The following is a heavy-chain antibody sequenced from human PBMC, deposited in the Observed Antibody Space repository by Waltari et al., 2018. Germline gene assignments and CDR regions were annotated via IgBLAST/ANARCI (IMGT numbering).Heavy chain of an antibody. CDR3: ARARRQQLASDAFDI. V-gene: IGHV1-69*11. CDR1: GGTFSSYD. Sequence: QVQLVQSGAEVKKPGSSVKVSCKAPGGTFSSYDISWVRQAPGEGLEWMGGSTPILGTASYAQECQGRVTVTADESTSRAYMVLSSLGSEDTAVYYCARARRQQLASDAFDIWGQGTMVTVSS. D-gene: IGHD6-13*01. J-gene: IGHJ3*02. CDR2: STPILGTA.